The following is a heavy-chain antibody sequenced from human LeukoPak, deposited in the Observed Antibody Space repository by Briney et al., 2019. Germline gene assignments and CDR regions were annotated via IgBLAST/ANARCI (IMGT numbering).Heavy chain of an antibody. D-gene: IGHD2-21*01. CDR1: GGSISNSNYY. J-gene: IGHJ3*02. V-gene: IGHV4-39*07. CDR3: ARGFHAFDI. Sequence: SETLSLTCTVSGGSISNSNYYWGWIRQPPGKGLEWIGSIYYSGSTNYNPSLKSRVTMSVDTSKNQFSLKLSSVTAADTAVYYCARGFHAFDIWGQGTMVTVSS. CDR2: IYYSGST.